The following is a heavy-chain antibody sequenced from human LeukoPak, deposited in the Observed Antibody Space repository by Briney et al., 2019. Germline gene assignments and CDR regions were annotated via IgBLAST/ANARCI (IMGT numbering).Heavy chain of an antibody. V-gene: IGHV3-64*01. CDR1: GFTFSSYA. CDR3: ARDFRGIVGAIGY. D-gene: IGHD1-26*01. CDR2: ISSNGGST. J-gene: IGHJ4*02. Sequence: SGGSLRLSCAASGFTFSSYAMHWVRQAPGKGLEYVSAISSNGGSTYYANSVKGRFTISRDNSKNMLYLQMGSLRAEDMAVYYCARDFRGIVGAIGYWGQGTLVTVSS.